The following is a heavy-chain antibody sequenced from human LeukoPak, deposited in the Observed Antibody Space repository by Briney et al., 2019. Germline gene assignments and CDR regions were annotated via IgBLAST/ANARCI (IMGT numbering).Heavy chain of an antibody. CDR1: GFSFSYYW. D-gene: IGHD3-22*01. V-gene: IGHV3-74*01. CDR2: INSDGSST. Sequence: GGSLRLSCAASGFSFSYYWMHWVRQAPGKGLVWVSRINSDGSSTSYADSVKGRFTISRDNAKNTLYLQTNSLRAEDTAMYYCARISYDSSDYYDYWGQGTLVTVSS. J-gene: IGHJ4*02. CDR3: ARISYDSSDYYDY.